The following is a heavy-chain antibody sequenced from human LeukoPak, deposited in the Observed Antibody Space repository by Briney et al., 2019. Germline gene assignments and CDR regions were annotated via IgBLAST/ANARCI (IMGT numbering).Heavy chain of an antibody. CDR3: ARDYRGYSYGWEAFDI. V-gene: IGHV3-33*01. D-gene: IGHD5-18*01. J-gene: IGHJ3*02. CDR1: GFTFSSYG. CDR2: IWYDGSNK. Sequence: GGSLRLSCAASGFTFSSYGMHWVRQAPGNGLEWVAVIWYDGSNKYYADSVKGRFTISRDNSKNTLYLQMNSLRAEDTAVYYCARDYRGYSYGWEAFDIWGQGTMVTVSS.